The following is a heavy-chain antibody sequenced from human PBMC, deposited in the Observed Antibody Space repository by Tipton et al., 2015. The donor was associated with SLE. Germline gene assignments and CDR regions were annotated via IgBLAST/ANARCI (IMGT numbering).Heavy chain of an antibody. Sequence: TLSLTCSVSGGSISSGYYYWTWIRQHPGKGLEWIGNNYDSGSTYYSPSLKSRVTISVDTSKNQFSLRLSSVTAADTAVYYCAGVSRDAFEIWGQGTMVTVSS. D-gene: IGHD5/OR15-5a*01. J-gene: IGHJ3*02. CDR2: NYDSGST. CDR1: GGSISSGYYY. CDR3: AGVSRDAFEI. V-gene: IGHV4-31*03.